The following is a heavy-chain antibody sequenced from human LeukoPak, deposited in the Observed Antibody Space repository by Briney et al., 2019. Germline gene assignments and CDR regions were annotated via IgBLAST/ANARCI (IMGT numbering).Heavy chain of an antibody. D-gene: IGHD2/OR15-2a*01. CDR1: GFTFSSNV. J-gene: IGHJ4*02. CDR2: ISDSGRNT. CDR3: ATDRNKREYFLDF. Sequence: GGSLRLSCAASGFTFSSNVMSWVRQAPGKGLEWVSAISDSGRNTYYADSVKGRFTISRDNSKNSLYLQMDSLRAEDTAVYYCATDRNKREYFLDFWGQGTLVTVSS. V-gene: IGHV3-23*01.